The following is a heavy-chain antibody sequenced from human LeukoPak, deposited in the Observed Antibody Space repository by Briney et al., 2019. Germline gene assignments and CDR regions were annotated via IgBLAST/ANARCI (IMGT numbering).Heavy chain of an antibody. D-gene: IGHD2-2*01. CDR2: INSDGSST. V-gene: IGHV3-74*01. CDR3: ARVGYCSSTSCFG. Sequence: RPGGSLRLSCAASGFTFSSYWMHWVRQAPGKGLVWVSRINSDGSSTSYADSVKGRFTISRDNAKNTLYLQMNSLRAEDSAVYYCARVGYCSSTSCFGWGQGTLVTVSS. CDR1: GFTFSSYW. J-gene: IGHJ4*02.